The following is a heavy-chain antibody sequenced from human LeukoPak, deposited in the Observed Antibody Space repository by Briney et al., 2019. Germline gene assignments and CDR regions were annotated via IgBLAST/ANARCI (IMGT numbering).Heavy chain of an antibody. D-gene: IGHD1-1*01. Sequence: GGSLRLSCAASGFTLGTYWMTWVRQAPRKGLEWAAAIKEDGSETYYVDSVKGRFTISRDNAKNSLCLQMSSLRAEDTAVYYCARTTYGDYWGQGTLVTVSS. V-gene: IGHV3-7*02. CDR2: IKEDGSET. CDR3: ARTTYGDY. J-gene: IGHJ4*02. CDR1: GFTLGTYW.